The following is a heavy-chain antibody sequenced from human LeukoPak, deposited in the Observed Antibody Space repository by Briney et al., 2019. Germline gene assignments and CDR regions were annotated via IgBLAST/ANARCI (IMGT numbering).Heavy chain of an antibody. CDR3: ARGYYYDSSGYGY. Sequence: PGGSLRLSCAASGFTFSSYGMHWVRQAPGKGLEWVAVISDDGSNKYYAHSVKGRFTISRDNSKNTLYLQINSLRAEDTAVYYCARGYYYDSSGYGYWGQGTLVTVSS. J-gene: IGHJ4*02. CDR2: ISDDGSNK. D-gene: IGHD3-22*01. V-gene: IGHV3-30*03. CDR1: GFTFSSYG.